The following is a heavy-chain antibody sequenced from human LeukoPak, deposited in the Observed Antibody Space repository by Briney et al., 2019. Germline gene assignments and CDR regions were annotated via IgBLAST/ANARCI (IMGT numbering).Heavy chain of an antibody. V-gene: IGHV3-48*02. J-gene: IGHJ4*02. CDR2: ITADSGTT. Sequence: QPGRSLRLSCPASGFTFSTKSMNWVRQAPGKGLEWVSYITADSGTTYYADSVKGRFTISRDNAKNSLYLQMNSLRDEDTAVYYCASRDYFDYWGQGTLVTVSS. CDR3: ASRDYFDY. CDR1: GFTFSTKS.